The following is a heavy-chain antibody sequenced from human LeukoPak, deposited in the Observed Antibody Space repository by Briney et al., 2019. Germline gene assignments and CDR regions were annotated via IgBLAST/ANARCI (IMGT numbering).Heavy chain of an antibody. V-gene: IGHV3-21*04. Sequence: GGPLRLSCAASGFTFSSYRMNWVRQAPGKGLEWVSSISPSSDYIYYADSVKGRFTISRDNAKNSLYPQMNSLRAEDTALYYCAKGPDKSYYFYYMDVWGKGTTVTVSS. CDR2: ISPSSDYI. CDR3: AKGPDKSYYFYYMDV. D-gene: IGHD3-9*01. CDR1: GFTFSSYR. J-gene: IGHJ6*03.